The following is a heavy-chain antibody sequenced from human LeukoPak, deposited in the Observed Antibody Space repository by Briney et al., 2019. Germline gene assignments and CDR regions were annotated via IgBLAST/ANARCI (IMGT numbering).Heavy chain of an antibody. Sequence: GASVKVSCKASGDAFNRHTINWVRQAPGQGLEWVGSIIPSFGIPSYAQKFKGRVTISADTSTTTAFMDLTSLRSEDMAVYYCARDFWGTMVRAASMDVWGQGTTVTVSS. CDR3: ARDFWGTMVRAASMDV. V-gene: IGHV1-69*10. CDR2: IIPSFGIP. J-gene: IGHJ6*02. D-gene: IGHD3-10*01. CDR1: GDAFNRHT.